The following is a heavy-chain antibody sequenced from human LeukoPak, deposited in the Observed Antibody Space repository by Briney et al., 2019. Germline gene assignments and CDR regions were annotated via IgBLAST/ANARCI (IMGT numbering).Heavy chain of an antibody. Sequence: SETLSLTCSVSGDSMSDYYWTWIRQPPGKGLEWIGSIFYNGASTYSPSLESRVTISVDTSKNQFSLKLSSVTAADTAVYYCARGGSVAAAGTRDWFDPWGQGTLVTVSS. CDR2: IFYNGAS. CDR1: GDSMSDYY. CDR3: ARGGSVAAAGTRDWFDP. V-gene: IGHV4-59*12. D-gene: IGHD6-13*01. J-gene: IGHJ5*02.